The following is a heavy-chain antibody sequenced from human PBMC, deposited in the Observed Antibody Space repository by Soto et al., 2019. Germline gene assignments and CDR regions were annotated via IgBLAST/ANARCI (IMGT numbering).Heavy chain of an antibody. CDR3: AHRSSLTLFDTSGYMFDH. Sequence: SGPTLVNPTQTLTLTCAFSGFSLTTTGEGVAWIRRSPGKALEWLALIYWNDDRRYSPSLKSRLTVTRDTSKDQVVLTLTNMHPVDSGTYFCAHRSSLTLFDTSGYMFDHWGKGTPVTVSS. V-gene: IGHV2-5*01. D-gene: IGHD3-22*01. CDR1: GFSLTTTGEG. J-gene: IGHJ4*02. CDR2: IYWNDDR.